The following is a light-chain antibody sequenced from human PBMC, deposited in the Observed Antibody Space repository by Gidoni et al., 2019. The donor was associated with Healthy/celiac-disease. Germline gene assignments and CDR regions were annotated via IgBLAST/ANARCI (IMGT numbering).Light chain of an antibody. Sequence: QSVLTPPPSASGTPGQRVTISCSGSRSNIGSNTVNWYQQLPGTAPKLLIYSNSQRPSGVPDRFSGSKSGTSASLASSGLQSEDEADYYCAAWDDSLNGPVVFGGGTKLTVL. CDR3: AAWDDSLNGPVV. V-gene: IGLV1-44*01. CDR2: SNS. J-gene: IGLJ2*01. CDR1: RSNIGSNT.